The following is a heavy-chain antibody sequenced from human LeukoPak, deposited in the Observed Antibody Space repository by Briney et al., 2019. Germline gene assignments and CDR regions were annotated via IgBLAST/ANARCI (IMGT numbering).Heavy chain of an antibody. Sequence: ASVKVSCKTSGYTFTNYYMHWVRQAPGQGLEWMGMINPSGGNTTYAQKFQGRVTTTRDTSTTTVYMELSSLRSEDTAVYYCARDLRKFEYNRDWYFDLWGRGTLVTVSS. D-gene: IGHD1-1*01. J-gene: IGHJ2*01. V-gene: IGHV1-46*01. CDR2: INPSGGNT. CDR3: ARDLRKFEYNRDWYFDL. CDR1: GYTFTNYY.